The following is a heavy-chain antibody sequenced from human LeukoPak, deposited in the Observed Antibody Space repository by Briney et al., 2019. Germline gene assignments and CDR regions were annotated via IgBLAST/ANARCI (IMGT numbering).Heavy chain of an antibody. V-gene: IGHV1-18*04. CDR3: ARGIVVVPAEPGDYFDY. Sequence: ASVKVSCQASGYTFTSYGISWVRQAPGQGLEWMGWISAYNGNTNYAQKLQGRVTMTTDTSTSTAYMELRSLRSDDTAVYYCARGIVVVPAEPGDYFDYWGQGTLVAVSS. CDR1: GYTFTSYG. D-gene: IGHD2-2*01. J-gene: IGHJ4*02. CDR2: ISAYNGNT.